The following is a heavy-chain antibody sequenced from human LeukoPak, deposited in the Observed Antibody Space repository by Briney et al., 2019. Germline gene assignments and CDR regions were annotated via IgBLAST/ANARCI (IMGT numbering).Heavy chain of an antibody. CDR3: ARDRQLYDSSGYAHWYFDL. CDR1: GFTVSSNY. V-gene: IGHV3-66*01. CDR2: IYSGGST. Sequence: GGSLRLSCAASGFTVSSNYMSWVRQTPGKGLEWVSVIYSGGSTYYADSVKGRFTISRDNSKNTLYLQMNSLRAEDTAVYYCARDRQLYDSSGYAHWYFDLWGRGTLVTVSS. J-gene: IGHJ2*01. D-gene: IGHD3-22*01.